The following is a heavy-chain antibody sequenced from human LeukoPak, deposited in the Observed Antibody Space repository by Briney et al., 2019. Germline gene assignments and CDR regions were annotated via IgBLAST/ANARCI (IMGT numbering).Heavy chain of an antibody. CDR3: ARILRTESIYDFWRFDI. J-gene: IGHJ3*02. CDR2: IYYSGST. Sequence: SETLSLTCTVSGGSINNYYWSWIRQPPGKGLEWIGYIYYSGSTNYNPSLKSRVTISVNTSKNQFSLKLSSVAAADTAVYYCARILRTESIYDFWRFDIWGQGTMVTVSS. CDR1: GGSINNYY. D-gene: IGHD3-3*01. V-gene: IGHV4-59*01.